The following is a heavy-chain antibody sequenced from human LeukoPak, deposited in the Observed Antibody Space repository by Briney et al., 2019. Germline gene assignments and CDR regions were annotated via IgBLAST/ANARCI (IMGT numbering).Heavy chain of an antibody. D-gene: IGHD3-10*01. CDR1: GFTFSDYY. CDR2: ISSSGSTI. J-gene: IGHJ4*02. Sequence: GGSLRLSCAASGFTFSDYYMSWIRQAPGKGLEWVSYISSSGSTIYYADSVKGRFTISRDNAKNSLYLQINSLRAEDTAVYYCASSPYYYSMPYWGQGTLVTVSS. CDR3: ASSPYYYSMPY. V-gene: IGHV3-11*01.